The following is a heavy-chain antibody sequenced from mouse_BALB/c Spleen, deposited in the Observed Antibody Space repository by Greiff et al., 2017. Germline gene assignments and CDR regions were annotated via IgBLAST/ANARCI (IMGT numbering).Heavy chain of an antibody. CDR3: ARQGVTRDGAWFAY. J-gene: IGHJ3*01. CDR1: GFAFSSYD. D-gene: IGHD2-2*01. Sequence: EVKLMESGGGLVKPGGSLKLSCAASGFAFSSYDMSWVRQTPEKRLEWVAYISSGGGSTYYPDTVKGRFTISRDNAKNTLYLQMNSLKSEDTAMYYCARQGVTRDGAWFAYWGQGTLVTVSA. V-gene: IGHV5-12-1*01. CDR2: ISSGGGST.